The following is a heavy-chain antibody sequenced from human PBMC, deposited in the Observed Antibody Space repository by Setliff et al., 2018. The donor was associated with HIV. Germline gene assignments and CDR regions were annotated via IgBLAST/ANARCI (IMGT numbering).Heavy chain of an antibody. CDR3: ARDRFGVPAND. CDR2: VHTNVRT. J-gene: IGHJ4*02. Sequence: KTPETLSLTCTVSGASVASGDSCWSWIRLPAGKGLEWIGHVHTNVRTNYHPSLNSRVTISADNSKNEFSLNLRSVTAADTAVYFCARDRFGVPANDWGQGILVTVSS. V-gene: IGHV4-61*09. D-gene: IGHD3-3*01. CDR1: GASVASGDSC.